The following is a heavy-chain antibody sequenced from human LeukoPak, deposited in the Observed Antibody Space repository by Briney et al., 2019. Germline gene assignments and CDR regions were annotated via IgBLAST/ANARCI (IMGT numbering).Heavy chain of an antibody. Sequence: GGSLRLSCAASGFTFSSYAMSWVRQAPGKGLEWVSAISGSGGSTYYADSVKGGFTISRDNAKNSLYLQMNSLRAEDTAVYYCAKVPDYYGSGRYHWGQGTLVTVSS. CDR3: AKVPDYYGSGRYH. CDR2: ISGSGGST. J-gene: IGHJ4*02. CDR1: GFTFSSYA. D-gene: IGHD3-10*01. V-gene: IGHV3-23*01.